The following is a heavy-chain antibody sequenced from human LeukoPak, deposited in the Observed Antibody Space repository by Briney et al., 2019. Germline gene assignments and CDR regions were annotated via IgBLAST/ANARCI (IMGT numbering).Heavy chain of an antibody. D-gene: IGHD1-26*01. CDR3: VRESRSGSYSGY. Sequence: GGSLRLSCEGSGFTFSSYSMIWVRQAPGKGLEWVSSIRGDSTETRHADSLMGRFTISRDNAKKSLYLQMNSLRAEDTAVYYCVRESRSGSYSGYWGQGTLVTVSS. J-gene: IGHJ4*02. CDR1: GFTFSSYS. V-gene: IGHV3-21*01. CDR2: IRGDSTET.